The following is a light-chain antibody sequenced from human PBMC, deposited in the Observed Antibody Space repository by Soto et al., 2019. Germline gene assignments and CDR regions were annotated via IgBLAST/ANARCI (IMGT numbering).Light chain of an antibody. V-gene: IGKV1-5*03. CDR2: KTS. Sequence: DIQMTQSPSTLSASVGDRVTITCRASQSTSSWLAWYQQKPGKAPKLLIYKTSTLESGVPSRFSGSGGGTEFTLTIGCLQPDDFATYYCQQYSSYSYTFGQGTKWEIK. J-gene: IGKJ2*01. CDR3: QQYSSYSYT. CDR1: QSTSSW.